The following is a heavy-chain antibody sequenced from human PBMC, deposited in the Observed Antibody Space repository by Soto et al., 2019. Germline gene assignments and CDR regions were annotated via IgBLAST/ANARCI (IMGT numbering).Heavy chain of an antibody. D-gene: IGHD7-27*01. CDR2: IWYDGSYK. Sequence: QVQLVESGGGVVQPGRSLRLSCAASGFSFNNYGMHWVRQAPGKGLEWVAIIWYDGSYKYYADSMKGRFTISRDNSKNTRYLQMNSLRAEDTAVYYCAKSTDWGGGDAFDIWGQGTMITVSS. CDR3: AKSTDWGGGDAFDI. J-gene: IGHJ3*02. V-gene: IGHV3-33*06. CDR1: GFSFNNYG.